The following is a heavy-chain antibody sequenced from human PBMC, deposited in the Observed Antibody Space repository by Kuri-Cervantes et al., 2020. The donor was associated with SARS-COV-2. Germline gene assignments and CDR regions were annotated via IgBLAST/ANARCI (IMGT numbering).Heavy chain of an antibody. CDR3: AREALYCGGDCYSRGLGWFDP. CDR2: IKQDGSEK. J-gene: IGHJ5*02. D-gene: IGHD2-21*01. CDR1: GFTFSSYW. Sequence: GGSLRLSCAASGFTFSSYWMSWVGQAPGKGLEWVANIKQDGSEKYYVDSVKGRFTISRDNAKNSLYLQMNSLRAEDTAVYYCAREALYCGGDCYSRGLGWFDPWGQGTLVTVSS. V-gene: IGHV3-7*01.